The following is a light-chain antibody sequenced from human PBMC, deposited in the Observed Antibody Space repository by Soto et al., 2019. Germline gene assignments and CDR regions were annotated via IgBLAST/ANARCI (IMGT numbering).Light chain of an antibody. J-gene: IGKJ5*01. CDR2: EAS. V-gene: IGKV1-12*01. Sequence: DIQLTHSPSALSASVGGRVNIPCRASQGITNRLAWYQQKPGKAPKILIYEASSLQSGVPSRISGSGSGTDFTLTISSLQPEDFATYYCQKDNSFPINFGQGKRLEIK. CDR3: QKDNSFPIN. CDR1: QGITNR.